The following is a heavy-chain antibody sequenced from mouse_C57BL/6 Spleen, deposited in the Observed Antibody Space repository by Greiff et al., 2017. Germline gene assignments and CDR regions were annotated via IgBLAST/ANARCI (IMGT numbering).Heavy chain of an antibody. CDR1: GYTFTSDW. CDR3: TMNMITTLPWLAY. V-gene: IGHV1-55*01. CDR2: IYPGSGST. D-gene: IGHD2-4*01. Sequence: QVQLQQPGAELVKPGASVKMSCKASGYTFTSDWITWVKQRPGQGLEWIGDIYPGSGSTNYNEKFKSKATLPADTSSSTAYMQLSSLTSEDSAVYYCTMNMITTLPWLAYWGQGTLVTVSA. J-gene: IGHJ3*01.